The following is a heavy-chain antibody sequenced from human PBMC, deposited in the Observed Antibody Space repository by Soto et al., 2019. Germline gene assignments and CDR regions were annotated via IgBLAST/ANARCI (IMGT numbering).Heavy chain of an antibody. D-gene: IGHD6-13*01. CDR1: GFSLSNARMG. V-gene: IGHV2-26*01. J-gene: IGHJ4*02. CDR2: IFSNDEK. CDR3: ARGEEGSWYWDSY. Sequence: QVTLKESGPVLVKPTETLTLTCTVSGFSLSNARMGVSWIRQPPGKALEWLAHIFSNDEKSYSTSLKSRLTSAKDPSKRQVVLTMTTMDPVDTATYYCARGEEGSWYWDSYWGQGTLVTVSS.